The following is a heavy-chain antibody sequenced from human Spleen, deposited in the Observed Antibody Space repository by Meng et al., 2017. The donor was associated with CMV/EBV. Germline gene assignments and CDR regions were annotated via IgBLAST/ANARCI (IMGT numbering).Heavy chain of an antibody. V-gene: IGHV3-7*04. Sequence: GESLKISCAASGFTFRNYYMSWVRQAPGKGLEWVANINQDGSEKHYVDSVKGRFIISRDNDRNSLHLQVNNLRVEDTAVYYCARGRRSGSNWFDTWGQGTLVTVSS. J-gene: IGHJ5*02. D-gene: IGHD3-3*01. CDR1: GFTFRNYY. CDR2: INQDGSEK. CDR3: ARGRRSGSNWFDT.